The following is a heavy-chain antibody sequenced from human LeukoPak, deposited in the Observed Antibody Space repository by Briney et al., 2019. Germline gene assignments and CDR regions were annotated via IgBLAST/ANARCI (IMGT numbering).Heavy chain of an antibody. V-gene: IGHV4-34*01. CDR2: INHSGST. CDR1: GGSISSYY. Sequence: SETLSLTCTVSGGSISSYYWSWIRQPPGKGPEWIGEINHSGSTNYNPSLKSRVTISVDTSKNQFSLKLSSVTAADTAVYYCASGEYYYGSGIAYYFDYWGQGTLVTVSS. CDR3: ASGEYYYGSGIAYYFDY. D-gene: IGHD3-10*01. J-gene: IGHJ4*02.